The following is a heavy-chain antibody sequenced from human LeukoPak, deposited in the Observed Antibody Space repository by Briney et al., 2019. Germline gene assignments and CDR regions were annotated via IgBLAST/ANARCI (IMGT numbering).Heavy chain of an antibody. CDR2: INPNSGGT. V-gene: IGHV1-2*02. CDR3: ASGFSVQMGSPLSYSDY. J-gene: IGHJ4*02. Sequence: SVKVSCKASGYTFTGYYMHWVRQAPGQGLEWMGWINPNSGGTYYAQKFQGRVTMTRDTSISTAYMELSRLRSDDTAVYYCASGFSVQMGSPLSYSDYWGQGTLVTVSS. CDR1: GYTFTGYY. D-gene: IGHD5-24*01.